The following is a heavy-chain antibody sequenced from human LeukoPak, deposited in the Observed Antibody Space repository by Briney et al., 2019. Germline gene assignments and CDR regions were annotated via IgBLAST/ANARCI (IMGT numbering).Heavy chain of an antibody. J-gene: IGHJ4*02. CDR1: GFTFSDYG. V-gene: IGHV3-30*02. Sequence: GGSLRLSCAASGFTFSDYGMHWVRQAPGKGLEWVTFIRNDGSNEYYGDSVKGRFTISRDNAKNSLYLQMNSLRAEDTAVYYCAREDYGDYLPMVDYWGQGTLVTVSS. CDR3: AREDYGDYLPMVDY. D-gene: IGHD4-17*01. CDR2: IRNDGSNE.